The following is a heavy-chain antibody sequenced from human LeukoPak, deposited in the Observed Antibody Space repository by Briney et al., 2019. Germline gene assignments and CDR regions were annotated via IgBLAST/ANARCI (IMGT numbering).Heavy chain of an antibody. J-gene: IGHJ4*02. CDR3: ATSYSSSSRGMTDY. Sequence: GASVKVSCKASGYTFTGYYMHWVRQAPGQGLEWMGIINPSGGSTIYAQNFQGRVTMTRDMSTFTVYMELSSLRSEDTAVYYCATSYSSSSRGMTDYWGQGTLVTVSS. D-gene: IGHD6-6*01. CDR1: GYTFTGYY. V-gene: IGHV1-46*01. CDR2: INPSGGST.